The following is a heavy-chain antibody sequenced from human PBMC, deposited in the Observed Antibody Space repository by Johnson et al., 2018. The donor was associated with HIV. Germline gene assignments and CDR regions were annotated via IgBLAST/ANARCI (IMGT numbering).Heavy chain of an antibody. CDR3: AKAYCPGCDAFDM. J-gene: IGHJ3*02. V-gene: IGHV3-30*18. D-gene: IGHD2-21*01. Sequence: QMQLVESGGGVVQPGRSLRLSCAASGFTFSNYGMHWVRQAPGKGLEWVSLISYDGSSKYYADSLKGRFTISRDNSKNTLYLQMNSLRAEDTGVYYCAKAYCPGCDAFDMWGQGTMVTVSS. CDR1: GFTFSNYG. CDR2: ISYDGSSK.